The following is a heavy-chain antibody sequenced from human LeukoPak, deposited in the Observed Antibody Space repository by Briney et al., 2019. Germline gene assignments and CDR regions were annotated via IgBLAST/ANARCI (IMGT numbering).Heavy chain of an antibody. CDR3: ARVRDGNDIDY. V-gene: IGHV4-59*08. CDR2: MYNSVNT. CDR1: GDSISGCY. J-gene: IGHJ4*02. Sequence: SETLSLTCTVSGDSISGCYWSWIRQPPGKGLEWIGYMYNSVNTKYNPSLKSRVTISGDTSKNQFSLKLSSVTAADTAVYYCARVRDGNDIDYWGQGTLVTVSS. D-gene: IGHD5-24*01.